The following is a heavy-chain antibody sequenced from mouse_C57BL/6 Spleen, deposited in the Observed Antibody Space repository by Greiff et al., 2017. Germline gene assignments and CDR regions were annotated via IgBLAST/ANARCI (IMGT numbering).Heavy chain of an antibody. CDR1: GFSLRTFGMG. V-gene: IGHV8-8*01. J-gene: IGHJ4*01. CDR2: IWWGDDK. Sequence: QVQLKESGPGILQPSQTLSLSCSFSGFSLRTFGMGVGWSRPPPGKGLEWLAHIWWGDDKYYNTVLRRRPTISKDTSNNQLFLKIANVDTADTATYYCGRIEGRREDAIAYWGQGTSVTVSS. CDR3: GRIEGRREDAIAY.